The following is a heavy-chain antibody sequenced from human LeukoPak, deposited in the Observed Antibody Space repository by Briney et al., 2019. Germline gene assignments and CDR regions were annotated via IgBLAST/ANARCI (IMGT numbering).Heavy chain of an antibody. D-gene: IGHD6-13*01. CDR2: ISSSGSTI. CDR3: ASLPTYSSSWYRNFYYYMDV. CDR1: GFTFSSYE. Sequence: PGGSLRLSCAASGFTFSSYEMNWVRQAPGKGLEWVSYISSSGSTIYYADSVKGRFTISRDNAKNSLYLQMNSLRAEDTAVYYCASLPTYSSSWYRNFYYYMDVWGKGTTVTVS. J-gene: IGHJ6*03. V-gene: IGHV3-48*03.